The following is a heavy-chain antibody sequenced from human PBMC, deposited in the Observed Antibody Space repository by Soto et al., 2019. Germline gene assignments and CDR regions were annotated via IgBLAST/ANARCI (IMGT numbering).Heavy chain of an antibody. V-gene: IGHV1-69*01. J-gene: IGHJ6*02. CDR2: IIPIFGTE. CDR3: ARDRRAGRKYYYGMDV. CDR1: GGTFSSYA. D-gene: IGHD6-13*01. Sequence: QVQLVQSGAEVKKPGSSVRVSCKASGGTFSSYAISWVRQAPGQGLEWMGGIIPIFGTENYAQKFQGRVTITADESTSTAYMELSSLRSEDTAVYYCARDRRAGRKYYYGMDVWGQGTTVTVSS.